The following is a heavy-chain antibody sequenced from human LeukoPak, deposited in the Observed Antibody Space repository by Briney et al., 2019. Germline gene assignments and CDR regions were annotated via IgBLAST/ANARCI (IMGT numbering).Heavy chain of an antibody. CDR1: GFIVSSNY. V-gene: IGHV3-53*01. Sequence: PGGSLRLSCAASGFIVSSNYMNWVRQAPGKGLEWVSVIYTDGSTYYADSVKGRFTISRDISRNTVHLQMNSLRAGDTAVYYCAKDRTVGASYWYFDLWGRGTLVTVSS. CDR2: IYTDGST. J-gene: IGHJ2*01. D-gene: IGHD1-26*01. CDR3: AKDRTVGASYWYFDL.